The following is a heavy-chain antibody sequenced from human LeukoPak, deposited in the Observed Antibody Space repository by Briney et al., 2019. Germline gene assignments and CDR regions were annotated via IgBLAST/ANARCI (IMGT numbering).Heavy chain of an antibody. J-gene: IGHJ4*02. CDR1: GGTFSSYA. CDR3: AISPRQFLGY. Sequence: ASVKVSCKASGGTFSSYAISWVRQAPGQGLEWMGGIIPIFGTANYAQKFQGRVTITTGESTSTAYMELSSLRSEDTAVYYCAISPRQFLGYWGQGTLVTVSS. CDR2: IIPIFGTA. V-gene: IGHV1-69*05. D-gene: IGHD5-24*01.